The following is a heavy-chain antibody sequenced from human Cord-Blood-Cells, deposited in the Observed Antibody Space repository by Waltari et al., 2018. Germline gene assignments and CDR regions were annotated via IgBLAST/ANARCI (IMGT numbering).Heavy chain of an antibody. CDR1: GFTFSSYW. CDR2: IKKDGSEK. Sequence: EVQLVESGGGLVQPGGSLRLSCAASGFTFSSYWMSWVRQAPGKGLEWVANIKKDGSEKYYVDSVKGRFTISRDNAKNSLYLQMNSLRAEDTAVYYCARAYSSGWYFDAFDIWGQGTMVTVSS. V-gene: IGHV3-7*01. J-gene: IGHJ3*02. D-gene: IGHD6-19*01. CDR3: ARAYSSGWYFDAFDI.